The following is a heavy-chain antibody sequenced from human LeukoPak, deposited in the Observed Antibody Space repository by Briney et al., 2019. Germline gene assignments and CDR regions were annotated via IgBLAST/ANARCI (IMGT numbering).Heavy chain of an antibody. V-gene: IGHV4-59*08. CDR1: GGSISSYY. CDR3: AGQDVHHWFDP. Sequence: SETLSLTCTVSGGSISSYYWSWIRQPLGKGLEWIGYIYYSGSTNYNPSLKSRVTISVDTSKNQFSLKLSSVTAADTAVYYCAGQDVHHWFDPWGQGTLVTVSS. CDR2: IYYSGST. J-gene: IGHJ5*02.